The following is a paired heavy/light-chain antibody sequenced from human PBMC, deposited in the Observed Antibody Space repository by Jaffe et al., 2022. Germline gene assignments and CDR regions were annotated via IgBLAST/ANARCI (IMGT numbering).Light chain of an antibody. Sequence: QSALTQPASVSGSPGQSITISCTGTISDVAGYNYVSWYQQHPGKAPKLMIYDVSNRPSEVSYRFSGSKSGNTASLTISGLQAEDEADYYCTSYTTSSTYVFGTGTKVTVL. CDR1: ISDVAGYNY. CDR2: DVS. V-gene: IGLV2-14*01. CDR3: TSYTTSSTYV. J-gene: IGLJ1*01.
Heavy chain of an antibody. CDR2: IKYDGITT. V-gene: IGHV3-74*01. Sequence: EVQLVESGGGLVQPGGSLRLPCAASGFTFSSYWMHWVRQAPGKGLEWVSRIKYDGITTNYADSVKGRFTISRDSAKNMVYLEMNSLRVEDTAVYYCARGAMGFYYFDYWGQGTLVTVSS. J-gene: IGHJ4*02. D-gene: IGHD5-18*01. CDR1: GFTFSSYW. CDR3: ARGAMGFYYFDY.